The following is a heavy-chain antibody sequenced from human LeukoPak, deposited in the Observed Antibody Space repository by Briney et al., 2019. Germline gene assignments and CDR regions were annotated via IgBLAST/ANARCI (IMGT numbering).Heavy chain of an antibody. CDR3: AKDVVVTANYFDY. D-gene: IGHD2-21*02. CDR1: GFTFSSYG. Sequence: GGSLRLSCAASGFTFSSYGMHWVRQAPGKGLEWVAVIWYDGSNKYYADSVKGRFTISRDNSKNTLYLQMNSLRAEDTAVYYCAKDVVVTANYFDYWGQGTLVTVSS. V-gene: IGHV3-30*02. J-gene: IGHJ4*02. CDR2: IWYDGSNK.